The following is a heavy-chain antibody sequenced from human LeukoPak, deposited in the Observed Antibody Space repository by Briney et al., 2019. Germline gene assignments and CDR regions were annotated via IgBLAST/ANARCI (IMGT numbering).Heavy chain of an antibody. V-gene: IGHV1-46*01. J-gene: IGHJ4*01. D-gene: IGHD6-19*01. Sequence: ASVKVSCKTSGYTFTSYYIHWVRQAPGQGLEWMGLINSSGGSTAYSQRFQGRVTMTRDTSTSTVYMELSSLRSEDTAVYYCARGQQWVDYWGHGTLVTVSS. CDR1: GYTFTSYY. CDR2: INSSGGST. CDR3: ARGQQWVDY.